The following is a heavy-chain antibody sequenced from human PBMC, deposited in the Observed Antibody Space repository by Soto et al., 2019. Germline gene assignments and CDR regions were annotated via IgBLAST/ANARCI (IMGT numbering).Heavy chain of an antibody. J-gene: IGHJ3*02. CDR1: GFTFSSYG. CDR2: IWYDGSNK. D-gene: IGHD3-10*01. Sequence: VQLVESGGGVVQPGRSLRLSCAASGFTFSSYGMHWVRQAPGKGLEWVAVIWYDGSNKYYADSVKGRFTISRDNSKNTLYLQRNSLRAEDTAVYYCVSSGGYYGSGSYYKPHAFDIWGQGTMVTVSS. V-gene: IGHV3-33*01. CDR3: VSSGGYYGSGSYYKPHAFDI.